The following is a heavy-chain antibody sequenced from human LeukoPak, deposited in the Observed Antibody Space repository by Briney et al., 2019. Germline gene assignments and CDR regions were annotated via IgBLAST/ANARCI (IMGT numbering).Heavy chain of an antibody. Sequence: GGSLRLSCAASGFTFSSYAMSWVRQAPGKGLEWVSTISGGGGTTYYADSVKGRFTISRDDAKNSLSLQMNSLRAEDAALYYCAREGIVVAGSFDYWGQGVLVAVSS. CDR2: ISGGGGTT. J-gene: IGHJ4*02. D-gene: IGHD6-19*01. CDR1: GFTFSSYA. CDR3: AREGIVVAGSFDY. V-gene: IGHV3-23*01.